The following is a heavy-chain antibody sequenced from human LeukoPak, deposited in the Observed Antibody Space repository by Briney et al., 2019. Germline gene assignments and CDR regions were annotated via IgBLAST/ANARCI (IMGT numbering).Heavy chain of an antibody. CDR3: AREGGTYCSGGSCYHDLLI. D-gene: IGHD2-15*01. V-gene: IGHV1-2*04. J-gene: IGHJ4*02. CDR2: INPNSGGT. CDR1: GYTFTGYY. Sequence: ASVKVSCKASGYTFTGYYMHWVRQAPGQGLEWLGWINPNSGGTNYAQMFQGWVTMTRDTSISTAYMELSRLRSDDTAVYYCAREGGTYCSGGSCYHDLLIWGQGTLVTVSS.